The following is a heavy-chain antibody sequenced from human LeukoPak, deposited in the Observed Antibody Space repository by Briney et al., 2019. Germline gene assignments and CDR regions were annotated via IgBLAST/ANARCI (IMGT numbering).Heavy chain of an antibody. J-gene: IGHJ5*02. D-gene: IGHD6-19*01. CDR1: GFPLRSPD. CDR2: ISHEGSRQ. V-gene: IGHV3-30*18. CDR3: AKDPGAGMAGLGNWFDP. Sequence: GGSLGLPRAACGFPLRSPDVQCARRASGKGLEGMAVISHEGSRQNYADSVKGRFTISTDNSKNTLYLQMNSLRAEDTAVYYCAKDPGAGMAGLGNWFDPWGQGTLATVSS.